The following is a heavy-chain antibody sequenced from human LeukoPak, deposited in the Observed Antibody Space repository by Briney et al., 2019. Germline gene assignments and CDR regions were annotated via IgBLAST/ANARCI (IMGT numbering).Heavy chain of an antibody. CDR1: GFTFSSYS. Sequence: KPGGSLRLSCAASGFTFSSYSMNWVRQAPGKGLEWVSSISSSSSYIYYADSVKGRFTISRDNAKNSLYLQMNSLRAEDTAVYYCARGLDIVVVPAAARAFDIWGQGTMVTVSS. CDR3: ARGLDIVVVPAAARAFDI. D-gene: IGHD2-2*03. V-gene: IGHV3-21*01. J-gene: IGHJ3*02. CDR2: ISSSSSYI.